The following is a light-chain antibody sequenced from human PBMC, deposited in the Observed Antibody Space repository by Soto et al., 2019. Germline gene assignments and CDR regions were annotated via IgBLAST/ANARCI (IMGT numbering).Light chain of an antibody. Sequence: DIEMTQSPSSLSASVGDSVTITCRASQSISNFLTWYRKSPGRAPELLIYAASTLQSGVPSRFSGSGSGTDFTLTIRSLQPEDFATYWCHQTFTPPITFGGGTKVDIK. CDR3: HQTFTPPIT. CDR1: QSISNF. J-gene: IGKJ4*01. CDR2: AAS. V-gene: IGKV1-39*01.